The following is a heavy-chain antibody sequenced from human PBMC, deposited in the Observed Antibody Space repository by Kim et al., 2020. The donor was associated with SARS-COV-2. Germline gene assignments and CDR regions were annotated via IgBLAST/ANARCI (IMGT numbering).Heavy chain of an antibody. Sequence: GGSLRLSCAASGFTFSSYAMHWVRQAPGKGLEWVAVIWYDGSNKYYADSVKGRFTISRDNSKNTLYLQMNSLRAEDTAVYYCAKDPVASMTTVTTFFDYWGQGTLVTVSS. J-gene: IGHJ4*02. CDR3: AKDPVASMTTVTTFFDY. CDR1: GFTFSSYA. V-gene: IGHV3-33*06. D-gene: IGHD4-17*01. CDR2: IWYDGSNK.